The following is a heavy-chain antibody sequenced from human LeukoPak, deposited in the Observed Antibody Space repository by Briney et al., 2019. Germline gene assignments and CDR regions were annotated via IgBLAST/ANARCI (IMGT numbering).Heavy chain of an antibody. V-gene: IGHV1-2*06. Sequence: ASVKVSCKASGYTFTGYYMHWVRQAPGQGLEWMGRINPNSGGTNYAQKFQGRVTMTRDTSISTAYMELSRLRSDDTAVYHCASQYDFWSGYRIGWFDPWGQGTLVTVSS. CDR3: ASQYDFWSGYRIGWFDP. CDR1: GYTFTGYY. D-gene: IGHD3-3*01. CDR2: INPNSGGT. J-gene: IGHJ5*02.